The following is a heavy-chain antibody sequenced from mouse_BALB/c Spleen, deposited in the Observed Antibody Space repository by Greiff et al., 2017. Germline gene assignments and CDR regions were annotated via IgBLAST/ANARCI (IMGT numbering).Heavy chain of an antibody. J-gene: IGHJ2*01. V-gene: IGHV5-6*01. Sequence: EVKLMESGGDSVKPGGSLKLSCAASGFTFSSYGMSWVRQTPDKRLEWVATISSGGSYTYYPDSVKGRFTISRDNAKNTLYLQMSSLKSEDTAMYYCARQMGGAHFDYWGQGTTLTVSS. CDR2: ISSGGSYT. CDR3: ARQMGGAHFDY. CDR1: GFTFSSYG. D-gene: IGHD2-3*01.